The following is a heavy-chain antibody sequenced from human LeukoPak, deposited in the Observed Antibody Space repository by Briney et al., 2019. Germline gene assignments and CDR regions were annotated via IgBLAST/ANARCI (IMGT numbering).Heavy chain of an antibody. J-gene: IGHJ6*02. V-gene: IGHV3-74*01. Sequence: GGSLRLFCAASGFTFSSYAKSWVRQAPGKGLVWVSGINSGGITTTYADSVKGRFTISRDNPKNTLYLQMNSLRAEDTAVYYCARGRYYGMDVWGQGTTVTVSS. CDR3: ARGRYYGMDV. CDR1: GFTFSSYA. CDR2: INSGGITT.